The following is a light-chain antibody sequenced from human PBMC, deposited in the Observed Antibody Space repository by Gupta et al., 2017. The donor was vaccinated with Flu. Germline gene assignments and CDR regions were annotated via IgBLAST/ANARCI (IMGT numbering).Light chain of an antibody. CDR3: QQSYSTLSWT. V-gene: IGKV1-39*01. Sequence: DIQMTQSPSSLSASVGDRVTITCRASQSISSYLNWYQQKPGKAPKLLIYAAPSWQSGVPSRFSGSGSGTDFTLTISSLQPEDFATYYCQQSYSTLSWTFGQGTKVEIK. J-gene: IGKJ1*01. CDR2: AAP. CDR1: QSISSY.